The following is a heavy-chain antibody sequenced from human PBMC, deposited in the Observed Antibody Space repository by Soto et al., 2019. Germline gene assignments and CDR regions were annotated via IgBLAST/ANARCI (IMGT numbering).Heavy chain of an antibody. J-gene: IGHJ4*02. CDR1: GYSFTCYW. CDR2: IYPGDSDT. Sequence: GASLKISCKGSGYSFTCYWIGWVRQMPRKGLEWMGIIYPGDSDTRYSPSFQGQVTISADKSISTAYLQWSSLKASDTAMYYCARTYYDSSGYYSYYFDYWGQGTLVTVSS. V-gene: IGHV5-51*01. CDR3: ARTYYDSSGYYSYYFDY. D-gene: IGHD3-22*01.